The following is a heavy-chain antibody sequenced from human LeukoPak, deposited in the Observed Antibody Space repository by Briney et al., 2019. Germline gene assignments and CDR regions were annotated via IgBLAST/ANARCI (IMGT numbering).Heavy chain of an antibody. V-gene: IGHV3-7*01. D-gene: IGHD3-16*01. CDR3: ARHIPRGNNYFDS. J-gene: IGHJ4*02. CDR2: IKEDGSRK. CDR1: GFTFNGHW. Sequence: GGSLSLSCAASGFTFNGHWMTWVRQAPGKGLEWVANIKEDGSRKYYVDSVKGRFTISRDNAKNSLYLQMNSLRAEDTAMYYCARHIPRGNNYFDSWGQGTLVTVSS.